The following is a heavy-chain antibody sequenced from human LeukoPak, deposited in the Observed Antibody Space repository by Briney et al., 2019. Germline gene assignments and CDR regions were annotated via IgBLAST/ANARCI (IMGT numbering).Heavy chain of an antibody. Sequence: GRSLRLSCVATGFTFSRYAIHWVRQAPGKGLEWVAVISYDGSNKYYADSVKGRFTISRDNSKNTLYLQMNSLRAEDTAVYYCARPRESSSWYGGNYYYGMDVWGQGTTVTVSS. V-gene: IGHV3-30-3*01. D-gene: IGHD6-13*01. J-gene: IGHJ6*02. CDR3: ARPRESSSWYGGNYYYGMDV. CDR1: GFTFSRYA. CDR2: ISYDGSNK.